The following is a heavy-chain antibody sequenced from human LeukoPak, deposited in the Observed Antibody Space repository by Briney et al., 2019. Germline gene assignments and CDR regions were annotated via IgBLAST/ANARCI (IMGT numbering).Heavy chain of an antibody. CDR2: INPNSGGT. Sequence: ASVKVSCKASGYAFIAYYMHWVRQAPGQGLEWMGWINPNSGGTNYAQKSQGRVTMTRDTSISTAYMDLSSLRSDDTAVYYCARARRNYVWGSYRSPEFDYWGQGTLVTVSS. J-gene: IGHJ4*02. CDR1: GYAFIAYY. V-gene: IGHV1-2*02. D-gene: IGHD3-16*02. CDR3: ARARRNYVWGSYRSPEFDY.